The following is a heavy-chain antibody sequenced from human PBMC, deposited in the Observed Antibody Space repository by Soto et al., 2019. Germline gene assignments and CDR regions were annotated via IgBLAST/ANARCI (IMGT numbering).Heavy chain of an antibody. J-gene: IGHJ4*02. CDR1: GVNFDGYW. Sequence: TXGSLILSCLASGVNFDGYWMTWVRHTPRKGLEWVANIKHDAGEVHYVDSVKGRFTIYRDNSRNSLYLQMNSLRVEDTGIYYCTREKSVLAAIGDFWGRGTRVTVSS. CDR3: TREKSVLAAIGDF. CDR2: IKHDAGEV. V-gene: IGHV3-7*01. D-gene: IGHD2-2*01.